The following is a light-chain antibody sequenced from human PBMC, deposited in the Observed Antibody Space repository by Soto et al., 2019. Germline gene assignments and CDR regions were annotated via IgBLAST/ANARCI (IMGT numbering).Light chain of an antibody. Sequence: DIQMTQSPSSLSASVGDRVTITCRASQSISSYLNWYQQKPGKAPKLLIYAASSLQSGVPSRFSGSGSETDFTHTISSLQPEDFATYYCQQSYSTLWTFGQGTKVEIK. J-gene: IGKJ1*01. CDR3: QQSYSTLWT. V-gene: IGKV1-39*01. CDR1: QSISSY. CDR2: AAS.